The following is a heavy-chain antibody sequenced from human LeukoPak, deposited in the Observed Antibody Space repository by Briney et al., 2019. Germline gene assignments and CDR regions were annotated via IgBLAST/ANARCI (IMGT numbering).Heavy chain of an antibody. D-gene: IGHD3-22*01. J-gene: IGHJ3*02. V-gene: IGHV4-39*01. CDR2: IYYNGST. Sequence: SETLSLTCTVSGGSIRSSSYYWGWIRQTPWKGLEWIGSIYYNGSTSYNPSLKSRVTISVDTSKNQFSLKLSSVTAADTAVYYCARLSYYDSSGYSRAFDIWGQGTMVTVSS. CDR1: GGSIRSSSYY. CDR3: ARLSYYDSSGYSRAFDI.